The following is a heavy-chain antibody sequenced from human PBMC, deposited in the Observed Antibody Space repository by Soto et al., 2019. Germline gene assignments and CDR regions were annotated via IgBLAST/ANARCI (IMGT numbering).Heavy chain of an antibody. J-gene: IGHJ6*02. CDR2: INSDETTT. CDR3: ARSRYHYGFDV. V-gene: IGHV3-74*01. CDR1: GFTISSYW. Sequence: PGGSLRLSCTASGFTISSYWMHWVRQAPGKGLVWVSHINSDETTTTYVDSVEGRFVISRDNAKNTMYLQMASLRVEDTAVYYCARSRYHYGFDVWGQGTTVTVSS.